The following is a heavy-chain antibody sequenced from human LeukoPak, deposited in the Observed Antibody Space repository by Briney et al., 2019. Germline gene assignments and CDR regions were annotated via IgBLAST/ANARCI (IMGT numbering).Heavy chain of an antibody. CDR1: GGSISSYY. CDR3: ARGGISGYDY. CDR2: IYTSGST. J-gene: IGHJ4*02. V-gene: IGHV4-4*07. Sequence: PSEPLPLTGAVSGGSISSYYWSWIRQPAGKGLEWSGRIYTSGSTNYNPSLKRRVTISVDTSKNQFSLKLSSVTAAATAVYYCARGGISGYDYWGQGTLVTVSS. D-gene: IGHD3-9*01.